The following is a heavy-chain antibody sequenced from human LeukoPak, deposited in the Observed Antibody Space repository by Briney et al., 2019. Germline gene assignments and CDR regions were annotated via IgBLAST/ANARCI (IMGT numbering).Heavy chain of an antibody. Sequence: SETLSLTCSVSVGSLSSYYWSWIRPPPGRGLEWVGYIYYIGTTNNNPSLKSRVSISVDTSNNQFSLKLSSVTAGDTAVYYCARHVVTVGGSGSRDYWGQGTLVTVSS. J-gene: IGHJ4*02. D-gene: IGHD3-10*01. CDR2: IYYIGTT. CDR3: ARHVVTVGGSGSRDY. V-gene: IGHV4-59*08. CDR1: VGSLSSYY.